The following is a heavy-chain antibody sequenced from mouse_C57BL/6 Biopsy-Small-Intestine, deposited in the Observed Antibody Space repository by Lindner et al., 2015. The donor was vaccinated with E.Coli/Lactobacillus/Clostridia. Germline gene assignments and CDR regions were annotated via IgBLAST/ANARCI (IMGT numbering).Heavy chain of an antibody. D-gene: IGHD1-1*01. Sequence: VQLQESGGGLVQPKGSLKLSCAASGFSFNTYAMNWVRQAPGKGLEWVARIRSKSNNYATYYADPVKDRFTISRDDSESMLYLQMNNLKTEDTAMYYCVRPFYYEGMDYWGQGTSVTVSS. J-gene: IGHJ4*01. CDR2: IRSKSNNYAT. CDR1: GFSFNTYA. CDR3: VRPFYYEGMDY. V-gene: IGHV10-1*01.